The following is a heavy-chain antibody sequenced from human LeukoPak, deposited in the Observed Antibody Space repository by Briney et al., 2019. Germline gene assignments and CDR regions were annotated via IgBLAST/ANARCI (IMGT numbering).Heavy chain of an antibody. J-gene: IGHJ4*02. CDR1: GGSMTSYY. CDR3: ARGPPFEY. V-gene: IGHV4-59*01. Sequence: PSETLSLSCNVSGGSMTSYYWSWIRQPPGKGLEWIGYIYYSGSTKYNPSLKSRVTISVDTSKNQFSLRLSSMTAADAAVYYCARGPPFEYCGQGTLVTVSS. CDR2: IYYSGST.